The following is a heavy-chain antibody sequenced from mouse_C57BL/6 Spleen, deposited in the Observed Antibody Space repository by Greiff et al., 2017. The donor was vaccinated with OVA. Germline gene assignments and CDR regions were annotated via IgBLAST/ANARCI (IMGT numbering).Heavy chain of an antibody. CDR2: IRSKSNNYAN. CDR1: GFSFNTYA. D-gene: IGHD2-3*01. Sequence: EVNLVESGGGLVQPKGSLKLSCAASGFSFNTYAMNWVRQAPGQGLEWVARIRSKSNNYANYYAVSVKARFTISRDDSESMLYLQINNWKTEDTAMYYCSYDGYSAWFGYWGKGTLVTVSA. J-gene: IGHJ3*01. V-gene: IGHV10-1*01. CDR3: SYDGYSAWFGY.